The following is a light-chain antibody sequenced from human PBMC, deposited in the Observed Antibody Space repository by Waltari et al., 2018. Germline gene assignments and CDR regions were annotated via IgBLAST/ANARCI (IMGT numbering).Light chain of an antibody. CDR2: GVS. V-gene: IGKV3-20*01. Sequence: EIVLTQSPGTLSLSPGHRATLSCRASQRVNNNYLAWYKQKPGQAPRLLIYGVSNRAADIPDRFSGSGSGTDFTLTISRLEPEDFAVYHCQQYGSLPRTFGQGTKVEIK. CDR1: QRVNNNY. CDR3: QQYGSLPRT. J-gene: IGKJ1*01.